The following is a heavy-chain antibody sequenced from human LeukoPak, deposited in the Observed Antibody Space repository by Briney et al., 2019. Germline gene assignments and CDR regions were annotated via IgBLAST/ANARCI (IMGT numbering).Heavy chain of an antibody. CDR3: AKDRRGPIGYCSGGSCYFRYYGMDV. D-gene: IGHD2-15*01. CDR1: GFTFSSYC. V-gene: IGHV3-30*18. Sequence: QPGRCLRLSCAAAGFTFSSYCMHWVRQAPSRWLEWVAVISYDGSNKYYADSVKGRFTISRDNSKNTLYLQMNSLRAEDTAVYYCAKDRRGPIGYCSGGSCYFRYYGMDVWGQGTTVTVSS. J-gene: IGHJ6*02. CDR2: ISYDGSNK.